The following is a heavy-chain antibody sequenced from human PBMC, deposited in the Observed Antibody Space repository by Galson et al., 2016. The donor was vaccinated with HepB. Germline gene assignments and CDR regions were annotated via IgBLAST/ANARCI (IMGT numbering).Heavy chain of an antibody. V-gene: IGHV3-7*01. CDR3: ASVVAAGARPPVAFQY. D-gene: IGHD6-25*01. CDR2: IKQDGSEK. J-gene: IGHJ4*02. Sequence: SLRLSCAVSGFTFSRYTMNWFRQSPGKGLEWVANIKQDGSEKYYVDSVKGRFTISRDNAKNSLFLQMNSLRGEDTAVHYCASVVAAGARPPVAFQYWGQGILVTVAS. CDR1: GFTFSRYT.